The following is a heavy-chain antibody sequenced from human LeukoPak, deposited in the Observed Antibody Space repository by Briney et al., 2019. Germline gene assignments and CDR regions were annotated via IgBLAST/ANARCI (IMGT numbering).Heavy chain of an antibody. CDR1: GFTFSDYY. D-gene: IGHD3-16*02. CDR3: ARDSSPGYYDYVWGTYPRY. J-gene: IGHJ4*02. V-gene: IGHV3-11*05. CDR2: ISTGSTYT. Sequence: GSLRLSCAASGFTFSDYYMNWVRQAPGKGLEWISYISTGSTYTNYIDSVKGRFTISRDNAKSSLFLQMNSLRAEDTAVYYCARDSSPGYYDYVWGTYPRYWGQGTLVTVSS.